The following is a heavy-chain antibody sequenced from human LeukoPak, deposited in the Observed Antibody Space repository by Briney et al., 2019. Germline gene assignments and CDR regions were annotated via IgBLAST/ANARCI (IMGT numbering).Heavy chain of an antibody. V-gene: IGHV4-34*01. CDR2: INHSGST. Sequence: PSETLSLTCAVYGGSFSGYYWSWIRQPPGKGLEWIGEINHSGSTNYNPSLKSRVTISVDTSKNQFSLKLSSVTAADTAVYYCARSRGYCSSTSCYVYYFDYWGQGTLVTVSS. CDR1: GGSFSGYY. J-gene: IGHJ4*02. CDR3: ARSRGYCSSTSCYVYYFDY. D-gene: IGHD2-2*01.